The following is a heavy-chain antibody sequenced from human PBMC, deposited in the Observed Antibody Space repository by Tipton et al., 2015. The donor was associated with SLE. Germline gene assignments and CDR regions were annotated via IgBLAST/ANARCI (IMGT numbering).Heavy chain of an antibody. CDR2: ISYSGAT. CDR3: ARDRGRDYDTLTGYRRH. D-gene: IGHD3-9*01. V-gene: IGHV4-39*07. Sequence: TLSLTCIVSGGSITTRSYYWGWIRQPPGKGLEWIASISYSGATYYNPSLKSRVIISLDTSRNHFSLKLTSVTAADTAVYYCARDRGRDYDTLTGYRRHWGQGTLVAASS. J-gene: IGHJ4*02. CDR1: GGSITTRSYY.